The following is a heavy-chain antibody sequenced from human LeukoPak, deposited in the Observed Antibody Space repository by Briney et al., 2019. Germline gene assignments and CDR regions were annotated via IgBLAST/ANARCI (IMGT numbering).Heavy chain of an antibody. CDR3: AREVGGSYYGPTDH. D-gene: IGHD3-10*01. J-gene: IGHJ4*02. CDR2: IYTSGNT. Sequence: SETLSLTCTVSGDSISSGSYYWSWIRQLAGKGLEWIGRIYTSGNTYYNPSLKSRVTISVDTSKNQFSLKLSSVTAADTAMYYCAREVGGSYYGPTDHWGQGTLVTVST. V-gene: IGHV4-61*02. CDR1: GDSISSGSYY.